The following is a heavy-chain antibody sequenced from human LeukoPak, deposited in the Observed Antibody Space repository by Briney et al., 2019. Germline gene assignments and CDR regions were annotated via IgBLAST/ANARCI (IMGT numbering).Heavy chain of an antibody. CDR3: ARAGRDGYSPASDSFDI. Sequence: SETLTLTCTVSGASITTTLYYWVWARQSPGKGLEWIGSFYYGGITYYHPSLKSRVTVSVDTSRSQFSLKLISVTAADTAVYYCARAGRDGYSPASDSFDIWGQGKTVTVSS. D-gene: IGHD5-24*01. V-gene: IGHV4-39*07. CDR2: FYYGGIT. CDR1: GASITTTLYY. J-gene: IGHJ3*02.